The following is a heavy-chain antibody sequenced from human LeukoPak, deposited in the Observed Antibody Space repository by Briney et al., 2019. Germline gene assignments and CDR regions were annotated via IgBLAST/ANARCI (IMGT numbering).Heavy chain of an antibody. Sequence: GGSLRLPCAASGFTFSTYAMGWVRQAPGKGLEWVSFISGSGTSTYYADSVKGRFTISRDNSKNTLSLQMNSLRVEDTAVYYCAKDLYYGSGSKFDDWGQGTLVTVSS. J-gene: IGHJ4*02. CDR1: GFTFSTYA. CDR2: ISGSGTST. CDR3: AKDLYYGSGSKFDD. V-gene: IGHV3-23*01. D-gene: IGHD3-10*01.